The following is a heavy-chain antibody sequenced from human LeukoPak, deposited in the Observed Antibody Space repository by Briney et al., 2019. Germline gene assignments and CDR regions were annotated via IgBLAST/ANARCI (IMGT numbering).Heavy chain of an antibody. CDR1: GYTFTRYG. Sequence: ASVKVSCKASGYTFTRYGISWVRQAPGQGLEWMGWISAYNGNTNYAQKLQGRVTMTTDTSTSTAYMELRSLRSDDTAVYYCARVEALFGERGYYYYYYMDVWGKGTTVTVSS. CDR2: ISAYNGNT. V-gene: IGHV1-18*01. J-gene: IGHJ6*03. D-gene: IGHD3-10*02. CDR3: ARVEALFGERGYYYYYYMDV.